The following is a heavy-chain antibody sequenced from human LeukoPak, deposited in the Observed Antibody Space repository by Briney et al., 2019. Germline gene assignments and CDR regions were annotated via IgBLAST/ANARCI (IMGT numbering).Heavy chain of an antibody. CDR3: AKEKGIAVAGTPLGSYGMDV. Sequence: PGGSLRLSCAASGFTFSSYAMSWVRQAPGKGLEWVSAISGSGGSTYYADSVKGRFTISRDNSKNTLYLQMNSLGAEDTAVYYCAKEKGIAVAGTPLGSYGMDVWGQGTTVTVSS. V-gene: IGHV3-23*01. D-gene: IGHD6-19*01. CDR2: ISGSGGST. J-gene: IGHJ6*02. CDR1: GFTFSSYA.